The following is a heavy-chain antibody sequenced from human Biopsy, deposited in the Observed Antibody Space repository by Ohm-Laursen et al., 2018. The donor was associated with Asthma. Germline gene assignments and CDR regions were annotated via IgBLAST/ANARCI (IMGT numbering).Heavy chain of an antibody. CDR3: ARVQKSPGDRWFDP. V-gene: IGHV1-2*06. CDR1: AYTFIGYH. Sequence: RISCKASAYTFIGYHLHWVRQAPGEGLEWMGRINPNGGATIHAQKFQGRVNMTRDTSISTAYIELRRLTSDDTAVYYCARVQKSPGDRWFDPWGPGTLVTVSS. D-gene: IGHD7-27*01. J-gene: IGHJ5*02. CDR2: INPNGGAT.